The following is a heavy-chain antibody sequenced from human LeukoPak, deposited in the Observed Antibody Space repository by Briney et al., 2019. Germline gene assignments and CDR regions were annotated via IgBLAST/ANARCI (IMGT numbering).Heavy chain of an antibody. V-gene: IGHV3-53*01. J-gene: IGHJ6*02. CDR2: IYSGGST. D-gene: IGHD5-18*01. CDR1: GFTVSSNY. CDR3: ARAESGYSYGYIYYYGMDV. Sequence: GGSLRLSCAASGFTVSSNYMSWVRQAPGKGLEWVSDIYSGGSTYYADSVKGRFTISRDNSKNTLYLQMNSLRAEDTAVYYCARAESGYSYGYIYYYGMDVWGQGTTVTVSS.